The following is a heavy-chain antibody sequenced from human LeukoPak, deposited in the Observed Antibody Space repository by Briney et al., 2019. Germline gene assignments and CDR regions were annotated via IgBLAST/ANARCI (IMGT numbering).Heavy chain of an antibody. CDR2: IYYSGST. Sequence: SETLSLTCTVSGGSISSSSYYWGWIRQPPGKGLKWIGSIYYSGSTYYNPSLKSRVTISVDTSKNQFSLKLSSVTAADTAVYYCASYERFGGNWFDPWGQGTLVTVSS. CDR1: GGSISSSSYY. CDR3: ASYERFGGNWFDP. D-gene: IGHD3-10*01. V-gene: IGHV4-39*07. J-gene: IGHJ5*02.